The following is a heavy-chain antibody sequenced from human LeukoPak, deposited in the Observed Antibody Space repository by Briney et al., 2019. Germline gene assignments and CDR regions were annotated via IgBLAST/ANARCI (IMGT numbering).Heavy chain of an antibody. CDR3: ARAALIWRYFDY. J-gene: IGHJ4*02. CDR1: GYTFTDYY. CDR2: IKPNSGGT. D-gene: IGHD2-21*01. Sequence: ASVKVSCKASGYTFTDYYIHWVRQAPGQGLEYMGWIKPNSGGTNYAQRFQGRVTMTRDTSVNTAYVELTRLRSDDTAVYYCARAALIWRYFDYWGQGTQVTVSS. V-gene: IGHV1-2*02.